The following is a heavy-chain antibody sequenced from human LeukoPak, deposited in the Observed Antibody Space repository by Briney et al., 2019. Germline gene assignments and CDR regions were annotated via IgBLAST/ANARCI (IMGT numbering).Heavy chain of an antibody. V-gene: IGHV3-30-3*02. J-gene: IGHJ4*02. CDR2: ISYDGSNK. CDR1: GFTFSSYA. D-gene: IGHD2-2*01. CDR3: AKRACSGASCYPFYFDH. Sequence: GGSLRLSCAASGFTFSSYAMHWVRQAPGKGLEWVAVISYDGSNKYYADSVKGRLTISRDNSKNTLYLQMDSLRDDDTAVYYCAKRACSGASCYPFYFDHWGQGTLVTVSS.